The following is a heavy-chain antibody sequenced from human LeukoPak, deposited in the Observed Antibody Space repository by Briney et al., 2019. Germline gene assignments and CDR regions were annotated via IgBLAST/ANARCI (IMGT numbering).Heavy chain of an antibody. J-gene: IGHJ4*02. V-gene: IGHV3-23*01. CDR1: GFTFSTYG. Sequence: GGSLRLSCVASGFTFSTYGMSWVRQAPGKGLEWVSAISGSGGSTYYADSVKGRFTISRDNSKNTLYLQMNSLRAEDTAVYYCAKAPYSGSYSMDYWGQGTLVTVSS. CDR2: ISGSGGST. CDR3: AKAPYSGSYSMDY. D-gene: IGHD1-26*01.